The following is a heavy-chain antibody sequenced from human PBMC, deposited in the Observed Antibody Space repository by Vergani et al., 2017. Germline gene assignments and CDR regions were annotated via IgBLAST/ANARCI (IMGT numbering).Heavy chain of an antibody. V-gene: IGHV3-30*02. CDR2: IRYDGTKR. D-gene: IGHD3-22*01. CDR3: TKAGQYDSDNFHDS. Sequence: QVQLVESGGGVVQPGGSLRLSCIASGFTFRIYGMHWVRQVPGKGLEWVAFIRYDGTKRFYGDSVKGRFTISRDNSQTTVFLQMNSLRADDSAVYYCTKAGQYDSDNFHDSWGQGALVTVAS. CDR1: GFTFRIYG. J-gene: IGHJ1*01.